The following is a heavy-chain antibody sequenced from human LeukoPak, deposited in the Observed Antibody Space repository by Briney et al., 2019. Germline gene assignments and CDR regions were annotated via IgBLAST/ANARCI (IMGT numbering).Heavy chain of an antibody. CDR3: ARAHYDILTGYYPYYFDY. D-gene: IGHD3-9*01. CDR1: GFTFDDYA. V-gene: IGHV3-9*01. CDR2: ISWNSGSI. J-gene: IGHJ4*02. Sequence: GRSLRLSCAASGFTFDDYAMHWVRQAPGKGLEWVSGISWNSGSIGYADSVKGRFTISRDNAKNSLYLQMNSLRAEDTAVYYCARAHYDILTGYYPYYFDYWGQGTLVTVSS.